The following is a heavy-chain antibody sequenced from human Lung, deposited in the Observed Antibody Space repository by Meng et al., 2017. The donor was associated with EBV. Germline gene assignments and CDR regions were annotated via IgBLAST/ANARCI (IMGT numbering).Heavy chain of an antibody. CDR1: GGSISSGGYY. CDR2: IYYSGST. CDR3: ARVVAGRYNWFDP. J-gene: IGHJ5*02. Sequence: QVQLKESGPGLVKPSQTLSPPCTVSGGSISSGGYYWSWIRQHPGKGLEWIGYIYYSGSTYYNPSLKSLVTISVDTSKNQFSLKLSSVTAADTAVYYCARVVAGRYNWFDPWGQGTLVTVSS. V-gene: IGHV4-31*01. D-gene: IGHD6-6*01.